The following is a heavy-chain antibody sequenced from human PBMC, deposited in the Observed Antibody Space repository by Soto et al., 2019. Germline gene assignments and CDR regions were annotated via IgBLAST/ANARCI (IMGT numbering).Heavy chain of an antibody. V-gene: IGHV3-23*01. J-gene: IGHJ4*02. Sequence: SLRLSCAASGFTFRGYAMSWVRQAPGKGPEWVSGISGSGDSTYHAKSVKGRFTISRDNSKNTLYLEINSLRAEDTAVYYCAKAYGASHSPFDCWGQGTLVTVSS. CDR3: AKAYGASHSPFDC. CDR1: GFTFRGYA. D-gene: IGHD2-21*01. CDR2: ISGSGDST.